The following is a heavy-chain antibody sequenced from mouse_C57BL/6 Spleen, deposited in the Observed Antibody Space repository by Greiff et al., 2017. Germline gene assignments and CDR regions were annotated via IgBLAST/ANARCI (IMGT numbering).Heavy chain of an antibody. D-gene: IGHD2-5*01. CDR2: IYPGSGNT. J-gene: IGHJ2*01. V-gene: IGHV1-76*01. CDR1: GYTFTDYY. CDR3: ARGYYSNSYYFDY. Sequence: QVQLQQSGAELVRPGASVKLSCKASGYTFTDYYINWVKQRPGQGLEWIARIYPGSGNTYYNEKFKGKATLTAEKSSSTAYMQLSSLTSEDSAVYFCARGYYSNSYYFDYWGQGTTLTVSS.